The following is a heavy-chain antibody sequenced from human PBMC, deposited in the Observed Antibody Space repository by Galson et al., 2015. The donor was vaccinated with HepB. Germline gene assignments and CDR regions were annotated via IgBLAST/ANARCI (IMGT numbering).Heavy chain of an antibody. V-gene: IGHV3-30*04. CDR1: GFTFSSYA. CDR2: ISYDGSNK. CDR3: ARDEGHFDY. Sequence: SLRLSCAASGFTFSSYAMHWVRQAPGKGLEWVAVISYDGSNKYYADSVKGRFTISRDNSKNTLYLQMNSLRAEDTAVYYCARDEGHFDYWGQGTLVTVSS. J-gene: IGHJ4*02.